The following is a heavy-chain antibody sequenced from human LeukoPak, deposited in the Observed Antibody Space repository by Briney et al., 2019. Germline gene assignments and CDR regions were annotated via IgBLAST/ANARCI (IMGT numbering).Heavy chain of an antibody. CDR2: INPNSGGT. V-gene: IGHV1-2*02. Sequence: ASVKVSCKASGYTFTGYYMHWVRQAPGQGLEWMGWINPNSGGTNYAQKFQGRVTMTRDTSISTAYMELSRLRSDDTAVYYCARDENDILTGYSRSADDAFDIWGQGTMVTVSS. D-gene: IGHD3-9*01. CDR3: ARDENDILTGYSRSADDAFDI. J-gene: IGHJ3*02. CDR1: GYTFTGYY.